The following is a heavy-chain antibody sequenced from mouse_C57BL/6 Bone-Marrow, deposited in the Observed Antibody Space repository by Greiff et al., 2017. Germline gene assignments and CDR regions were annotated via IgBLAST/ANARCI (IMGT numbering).Heavy chain of an antibody. CDR2: IYPGDGDT. J-gene: IGHJ2*01. CDR1: GYAFSTYW. Sequence: QVQLQQPGAELVRPGSSVKLSCKASGYAFSTYWMHWVKQRPGQGLEWIGQIYPGDGDTNYNGKFKGKATLTADKSSSTAYMQLSSLTSEDSAVYFCARGWDYFDYWGQGTTLTVSS. CDR3: ARGWDYFDY. D-gene: IGHD3-3*01. V-gene: IGHV1-80*01.